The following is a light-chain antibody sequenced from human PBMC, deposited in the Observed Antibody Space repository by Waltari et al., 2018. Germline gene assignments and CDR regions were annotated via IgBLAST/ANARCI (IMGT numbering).Light chain of an antibody. CDR1: SSNIGSNT. V-gene: IGLV1-44*01. CDR2: SNN. J-gene: IGLJ3*02. Sequence: QSVLTQTPSASGTPGPRVTISCSGSSSNIGSNTVNWYQQLPGTAPKLLIYSNNQRPSGVPDRFSGSKSGTSASLAISGLQSEDEADYYCAAWDDSLNGWVFGGGTKLTVL. CDR3: AAWDDSLNGWV.